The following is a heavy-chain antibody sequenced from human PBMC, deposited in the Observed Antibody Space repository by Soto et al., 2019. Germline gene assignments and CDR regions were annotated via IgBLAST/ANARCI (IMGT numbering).Heavy chain of an antibody. CDR1: LFTFIIYG. Sequence: GSMALSWSSALFTFIIYGMRWVRQAAGKGLEYVSVVRGTGDPPFYADSVNGRFSISIDNSKNKLYLQMSSLRADDKAVYSCAKSRGGNNFEFFDWGQGAMVTVSS. J-gene: IGHJ4*02. V-gene: IGHV3-64D*06. CDR2: VRGTGDPP. CDR3: AKSRGGNNFEFFD. D-gene: IGHD1-20*01.